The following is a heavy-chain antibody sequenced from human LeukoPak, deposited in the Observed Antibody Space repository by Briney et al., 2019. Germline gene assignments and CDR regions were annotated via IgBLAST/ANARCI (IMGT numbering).Heavy chain of an antibody. J-gene: IGHJ4*02. CDR3: GYYYDSSGYRY. Sequence: GGSLRLSFAAFGFSFSTYAMNWVRQAPGKGREWVSSLSGGGGSTYYADSVKGRFTVSRDNSNNTLYLQMNSLTAEDTAVYYCGYYYDSSGYRYWGQGTLVTVSS. V-gene: IGHV3-23*01. CDR1: GFSFSTYA. CDR2: LSGGGGST. D-gene: IGHD3-22*01.